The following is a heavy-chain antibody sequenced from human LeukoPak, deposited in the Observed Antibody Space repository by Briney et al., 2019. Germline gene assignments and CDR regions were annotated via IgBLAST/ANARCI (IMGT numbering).Heavy chain of an antibody. CDR1: GGSISNYY. D-gene: IGHD5-18*01. V-gene: IGHV4-59*12. CDR2: IYYSGTT. Sequence: SETLSLTCTVSGGSISNYYWNWIRQPPGKGLEWIGYIYYSGTTNYNPSLKSRVTMSVDTSKNQFSPKLSSVTAADTAVYYCASSRLIQLWSFDYWGQGTLVTVSS. CDR3: ASSRLIQLWSFDY. J-gene: IGHJ4*02.